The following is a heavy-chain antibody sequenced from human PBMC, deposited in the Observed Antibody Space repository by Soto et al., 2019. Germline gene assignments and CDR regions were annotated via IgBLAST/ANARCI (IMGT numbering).Heavy chain of an antibody. CDR1: GITVSTNY. CDR2: IYSDGKT. Sequence: LRLSCAASGITVSTNYMSWVRQAPGKGLEWVSVIYSDGKTFYADSVKGRFTISRDNSQNTVSLQMNSLRADDTAVYYCARDGGGGYYDSSGYMGVWGQGTLVTVSS. D-gene: IGHD3-22*01. CDR3: ARDGGGGYYDSSGYMGV. V-gene: IGHV3-53*01. J-gene: IGHJ4*02.